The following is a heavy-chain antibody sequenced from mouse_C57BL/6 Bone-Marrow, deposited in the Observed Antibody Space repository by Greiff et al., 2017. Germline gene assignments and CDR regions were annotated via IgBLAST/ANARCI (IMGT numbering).Heavy chain of an antibody. CDR1: GYTFTSYW. V-gene: IGHV1-69*01. J-gene: IGHJ2*01. D-gene: IGHD4-1*01. CDR3: ARTGFDY. CDR2: IDPSDSYT. Sequence: VQLQQPGAELVMPGASVKLSCKASGYTFTSYWMHWVKQRPGQGLEWIGEIDPSDSYTNYNQKFKGKTTLTVDKSSSTAYMQLSSLTSEDSAVYYCARTGFDYWGQGTTLTVSS.